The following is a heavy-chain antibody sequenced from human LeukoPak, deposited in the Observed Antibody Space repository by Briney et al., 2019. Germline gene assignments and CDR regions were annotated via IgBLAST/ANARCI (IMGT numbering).Heavy chain of an antibody. CDR2: IRYDGSNK. CDR3: ARGLAAAGNSFDS. J-gene: IGHJ4*02. CDR1: GFTFSSYG. Sequence: PGGSLRLSCAASGFTFSSYGMHWVRQAPGKGLEWVAFIRYDGSNKYYADSVNGRFTISRDNAKNTLYLQMNSLRDEDTAVYYCARGLAAAGNSFDSWGQGTLVTVSS. V-gene: IGHV3-30*02. D-gene: IGHD6-13*01.